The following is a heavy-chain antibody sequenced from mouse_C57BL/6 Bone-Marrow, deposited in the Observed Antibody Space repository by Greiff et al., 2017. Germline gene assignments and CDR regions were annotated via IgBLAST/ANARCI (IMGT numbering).Heavy chain of an antibody. Sequence: QVQLQQSGAELVRPGASVKMSCKASGYTFTSYNMHWVKQTPRQGLEWIGAIYPGNGDTSYNQKFKGKATLTVDKSSRTAYMQLRSLTSEDSAVYFSERSQLRLHNAMDYWGRGTSVTVSS. CDR3: ERSQLRLHNAMDY. J-gene: IGHJ4*01. CDR2: IYPGNGDT. D-gene: IGHD3-2*02. V-gene: IGHV1-12*01. CDR1: GYTFTSYN.